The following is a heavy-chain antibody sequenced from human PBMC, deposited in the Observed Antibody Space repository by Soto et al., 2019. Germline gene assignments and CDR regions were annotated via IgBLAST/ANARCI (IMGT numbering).Heavy chain of an antibody. Sequence: SETLSLTCTVSGGSISSYYWSWIRQPPGKGLEWIGYIYYSGSTNYNPSLKSRVTISVDTSKNQLSLKLSSVTAADTAVYYCARVSSGWEGDYYYGMDVWGQGTTVTVSS. V-gene: IGHV4-59*01. CDR2: IYYSGST. CDR1: GGSISSYY. D-gene: IGHD6-19*01. CDR3: ARVSSGWEGDYYYGMDV. J-gene: IGHJ6*02.